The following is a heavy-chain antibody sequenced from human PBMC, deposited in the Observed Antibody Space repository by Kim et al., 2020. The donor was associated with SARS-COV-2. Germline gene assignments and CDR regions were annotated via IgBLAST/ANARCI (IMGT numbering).Heavy chain of an antibody. J-gene: IGHJ4*02. V-gene: IGHV3-11*01. CDR3: VREPSD. CDR2: SDGSSI. Sequence: SDGSSIKYADSVNGRFSISRANDKKSLSLQMNSLTPEDTAVYYCVREPSDWGQGTLVTVSS. D-gene: IGHD6-6*01.